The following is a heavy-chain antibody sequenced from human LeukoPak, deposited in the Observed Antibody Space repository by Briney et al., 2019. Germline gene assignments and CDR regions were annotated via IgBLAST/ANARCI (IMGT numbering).Heavy chain of an antibody. V-gene: IGHV4-38-2*02. CDR1: DYSISSGYD. CDR2: IYHTGST. Sequence: RPSETLSLTCTVYDYSISSGYDWGWIRQPPGKGLEWIGSIYHTGSTNYNPSLKSRVIILVDTSKNQVSLKLSSVTAADTAVYYCARCSDYFDYWGQGILVTASS. D-gene: IGHD3-10*02. CDR3: ARCSDYFDY. J-gene: IGHJ4*02.